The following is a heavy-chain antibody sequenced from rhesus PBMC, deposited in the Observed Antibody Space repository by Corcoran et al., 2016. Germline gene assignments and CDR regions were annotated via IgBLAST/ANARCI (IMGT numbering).Heavy chain of an antibody. Sequence: QVQLQESGPGVVKPSETLSLTCAVSGGSISGGSDWSWLRPPPGKGREGIGYIDGSSGSTTYNPSLKNRVTISKDASKNQFSLKLSSVTAADTAVYYCAREAGSSYDSFWGLDSWGQGVVVTVSS. CDR1: GGSISGGSD. CDR2: IDGSSGST. V-gene: IGHV4-76*01. D-gene: IGHD4-29*01. CDR3: AREAGSSYDSFWGLDS. J-gene: IGHJ6*01.